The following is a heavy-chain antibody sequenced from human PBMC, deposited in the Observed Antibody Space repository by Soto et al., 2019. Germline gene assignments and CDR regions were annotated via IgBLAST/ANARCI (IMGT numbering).Heavy chain of an antibody. CDR3: ARDITELPLIKSAKYYYYYMDV. CDR2: ISSSGSTI. J-gene: IGHJ6*03. Sequence: QVQLVESGGGLVKPGGSLRLSCAASGFTFSDYYMSWIRQAPGKGLEWVSYISSSGSTIYYADSVKGRFTISRDNAKNSLYLQMNSLRAEDTAVYYCARDITELPLIKSAKYYYYYMDVWGKGTTVTVSS. CDR1: GFTFSDYY. D-gene: IGHD3-10*01. V-gene: IGHV3-11*01.